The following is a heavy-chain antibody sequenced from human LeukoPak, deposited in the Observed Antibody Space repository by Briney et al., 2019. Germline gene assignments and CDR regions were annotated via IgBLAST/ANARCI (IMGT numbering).Heavy chain of an antibody. Sequence: SETLSLTCTVSGYSISSGYYWGWIRQPPGKGLEWIGSIYHSGGTYYNPSLKSRVTISVDTSKNQFSLKLSSVTAADTAVYYCVRGLRYFEDWGQGTLVTVSS. CDR3: VRGLRYFED. D-gene: IGHD3-9*01. CDR1: GYSISSGYY. J-gene: IGHJ4*02. V-gene: IGHV4-38-2*02. CDR2: IYHSGGT.